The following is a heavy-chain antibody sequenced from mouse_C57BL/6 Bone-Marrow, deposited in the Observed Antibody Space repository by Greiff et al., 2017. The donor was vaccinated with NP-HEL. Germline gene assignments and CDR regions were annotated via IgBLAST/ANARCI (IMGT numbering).Heavy chain of an antibody. CDR3: ARVGWLLNWYFDV. D-gene: IGHD2-3*01. CDR2: IYPRSGNT. CDR1: GYTFTSYG. J-gene: IGHJ1*03. V-gene: IGHV1-81*01. Sequence: QVQLKQSGAELARPGASVKLSCKASGYTFTSYGISWVKQRTGQGLEWIGEIYPRSGNTYYNEKFKGKATLTADKSSSTAYMELRGLTSEDSAVYFCARVGWLLNWYFDVWGTGTRSPSPQ.